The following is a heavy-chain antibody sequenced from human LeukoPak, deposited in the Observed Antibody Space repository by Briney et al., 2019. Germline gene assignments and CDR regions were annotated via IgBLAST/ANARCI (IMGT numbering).Heavy chain of an antibody. D-gene: IGHD1-26*01. CDR3: AREVWIFPNMISGSYTPVDY. V-gene: IGHV1-2*02. CDR1: GYTFSGYY. J-gene: IGHJ4*02. CDR2: INPNSGGT. Sequence: ASVKVSCKASGYTFSGYYMHSVRQAPGQGLEWMGWINPNSGGTNYAQKIQGRVTMTRDTSITTAYMELSRLRSDDTAVYYCAREVWIFPNMISGSYTPVDYWGQGTLVTVSS.